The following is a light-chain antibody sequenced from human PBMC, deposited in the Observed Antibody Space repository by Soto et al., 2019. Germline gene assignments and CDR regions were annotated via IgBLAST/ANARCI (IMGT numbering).Light chain of an antibody. CDR3: QQRGSWPQYT. V-gene: IGKV3-11*01. J-gene: IGKJ4*01. CDR2: DTT. CDR1: QSVSNY. Sequence: EIVLTQYPGTLSLSPGERATLSCRASQSVSNYLAWYQXXPGQAPXLXXYDTTNRATGIPARFSGSGSGTDFTLTISGLEPEDFAVYYCQQRGSWPQYTFGGGTKVDIK.